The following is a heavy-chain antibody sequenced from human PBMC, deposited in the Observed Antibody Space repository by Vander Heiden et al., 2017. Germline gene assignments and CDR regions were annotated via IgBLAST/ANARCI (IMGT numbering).Heavy chain of an antibody. V-gene: IGHV5-51*01. CDR2: MYPGDSDT. Sequence: EVQLVQSGAEVKKPGESLKISCKGSGYSFTTYWIGWVRQMPGKGLEWMGKMYPGDSDTRYSPSFEGQVTMSADKSSSTAYLQWRRLKASDTAIYYCVRRTGYCNNGVCDCEYWVQGTLGTVSS. D-gene: IGHD2-8*01. CDR1: GYSFTTYW. CDR3: VRRTGYCNNGVCDCEY. J-gene: IGHJ4*02.